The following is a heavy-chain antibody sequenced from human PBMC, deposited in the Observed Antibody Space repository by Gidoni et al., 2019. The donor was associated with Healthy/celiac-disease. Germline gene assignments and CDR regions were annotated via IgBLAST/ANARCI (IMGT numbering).Heavy chain of an antibody. J-gene: IGHJ2*01. CDR2: IYYSGST. CDR3: ARATTMVRGVSWYFDL. CDR1: GGSISSGDYY. Sequence: QVQLQESGPGLVKPSQTLSLTCTVSGGSISSGDYYWSWIRQPPGKGMEWIGYIYYSGSTYYNPSLKSRGTRSVDTSKNQFSLKLSSVTAADTAVYYCARATTMVRGVSWYFDLWGRGTLVTVSS. D-gene: IGHD3-10*01. V-gene: IGHV4-30-4*01.